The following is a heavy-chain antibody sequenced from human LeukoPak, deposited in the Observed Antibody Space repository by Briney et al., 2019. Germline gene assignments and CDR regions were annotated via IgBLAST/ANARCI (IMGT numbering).Heavy chain of an antibody. V-gene: IGHV4-34*01. CDR3: AREDIVATIDY. CDR2: INHSGST. CDR1: GGSFSGYY. Sequence: TSETLSLTCAVYGGSFSGYYWSWIRQPPGKGLEWIGEINHSGSTNYNPSLKSRVTISVDTSKNQFSLKLSSVTAADTAVYYCAREDIVATIDYWGQGTLVTVSS. J-gene: IGHJ4*02. D-gene: IGHD5-12*01.